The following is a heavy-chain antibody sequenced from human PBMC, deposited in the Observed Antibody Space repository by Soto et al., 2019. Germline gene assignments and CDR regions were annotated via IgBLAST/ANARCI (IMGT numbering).Heavy chain of an antibody. CDR2: ISSSGVST. V-gene: IGHV3-23*01. CDR1: GFTFRSYA. D-gene: IGHD6-13*01. J-gene: IGHJ4*02. Sequence: GGSLRLSCAASGFTFRSYAMSWVRQAPGKGLEWVSAISSSGVSTYYADSVKGRFTISRDNSKNTLYLQMNSLRAEDTAVYYCAKAIITSRYADSWSQGTLVTVYS. CDR3: AKAIITSRYADS.